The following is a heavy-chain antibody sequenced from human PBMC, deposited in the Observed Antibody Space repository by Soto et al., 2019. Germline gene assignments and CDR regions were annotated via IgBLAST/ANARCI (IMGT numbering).Heavy chain of an antibody. Sequence: SETLSLTCTVSGGSISSGGYYWSWIRQHPGKGLEWIGYIYYSGSTYYNPSLKSRVTISVDRSKNQFSLKLSSVTAADTAVYYCAREINYYDSSGDSWFAPWGQGTLVTVSS. CDR3: AREINYYDSSGDSWFAP. J-gene: IGHJ5*02. CDR2: IYYSGST. CDR1: GGSISSGGYY. V-gene: IGHV4-31*03. D-gene: IGHD3-22*01.